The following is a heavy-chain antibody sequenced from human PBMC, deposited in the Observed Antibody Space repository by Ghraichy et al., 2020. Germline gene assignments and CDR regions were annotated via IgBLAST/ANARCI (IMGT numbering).Heavy chain of an antibody. CDR1: GGSFSGYY. CDR3: ARGLGRDYSYSSSWHTPGGY. D-gene: IGHD6-13*01. CDR2: INHSGST. J-gene: IGHJ4*02. Sequence: SETLSLTCAVYGGSFSGYYWSWIRQPPGKGLEWIGEINHSGSTNYNPSLKSRVTISVDTSKNQFSLKLSSVTAADTAVYYCARGLGRDYSYSSSWHTPGGYWGQGTLVTVSS. V-gene: IGHV4-34*01.